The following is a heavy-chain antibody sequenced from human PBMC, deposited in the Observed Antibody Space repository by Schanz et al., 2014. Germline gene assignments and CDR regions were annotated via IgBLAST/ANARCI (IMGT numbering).Heavy chain of an antibody. V-gene: IGHV3-66*01. CDR1: GFTFSSYA. D-gene: IGHD6-6*01. Sequence: VQLVESGGGVVQPGRSLRLSCAASGFTFSSYAMHWVRQAPGRGLQWVSVIYSGGSTYYADSVKGRFTISRDNSKNTLYLQMNSLRAEDTAVYYCARGYSSSMDVWGQGTTVTVSS. CDR3: ARGYSSSMDV. CDR2: IYSGGST. J-gene: IGHJ6*02.